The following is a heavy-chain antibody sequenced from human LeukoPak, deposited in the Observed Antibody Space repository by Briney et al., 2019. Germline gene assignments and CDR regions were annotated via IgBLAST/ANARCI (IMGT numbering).Heavy chain of an antibody. Sequence: SETLSLTCAVYGGSFSGYYWSWIRQPPGKGLEWIGEINHSGSTNYNPSLKSRVTISVDTSKNQFSLKLSSVTAADTAVYYCARARGYSYGPDAFDIWGQGTMATVSS. CDR3: ARARGYSYGPDAFDI. CDR2: INHSGST. J-gene: IGHJ3*02. CDR1: GGSFSGYY. V-gene: IGHV4-34*01. D-gene: IGHD5-18*01.